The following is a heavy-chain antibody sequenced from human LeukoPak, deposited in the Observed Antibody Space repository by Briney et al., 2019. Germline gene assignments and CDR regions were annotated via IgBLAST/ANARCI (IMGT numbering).Heavy chain of an antibody. V-gene: IGHV3-53*01. CDR3: ARVGPHYSNYSGY. CDR1: GFTVSSNY. D-gene: IGHD4-11*01. Sequence: PGGSLRLSCAASGFTVSSNYMSWVRQAPGKGLEWVSVIYSGGSTYYADSVKGRFTITRDNSKSTLYLQMNSLRAEDTAVYYCARVGPHYSNYSGYWGQGTLVTVSS. CDR2: IYSGGST. J-gene: IGHJ4*02.